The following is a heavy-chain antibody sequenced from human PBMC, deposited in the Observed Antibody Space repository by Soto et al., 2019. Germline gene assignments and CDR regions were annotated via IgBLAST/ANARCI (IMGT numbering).Heavy chain of an antibody. V-gene: IGHV4-30-4*01. Sequence: SETLSLTCTVSGGNISSGDYYWSWIRQPPGKGLEWIGYIYYSGSTYYNPSLKSRVTISVDTSKNQFSLKLSSVTAADTAVYYCARDDYGDYASGYGMDVWGQGTTVTVSS. CDR1: GGNISSGDYY. J-gene: IGHJ6*02. CDR2: IYYSGST. CDR3: ARDDYGDYASGYGMDV. D-gene: IGHD4-17*01.